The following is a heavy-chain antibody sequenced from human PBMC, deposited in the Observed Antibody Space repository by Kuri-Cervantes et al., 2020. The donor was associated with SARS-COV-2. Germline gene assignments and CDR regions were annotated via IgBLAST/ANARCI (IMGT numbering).Heavy chain of an antibody. J-gene: IGHJ6*02. CDR3: VKYRIGVFGVDYYYGMDV. D-gene: IGHD3-3*01. CDR1: GFTFSGYG. CDR2: ISYDGSNK. V-gene: IGHV3-30*18. Sequence: GGSLRLSCAASGFTFSGYGMHWVRQAPGKGLEWVAVISYDGSNKYYADSVKGRFTITRDNSKNTLYLQMNSLRAEETAVYYCVKYRIGVFGVDYYYGMDVWGQGTTVTVSS.